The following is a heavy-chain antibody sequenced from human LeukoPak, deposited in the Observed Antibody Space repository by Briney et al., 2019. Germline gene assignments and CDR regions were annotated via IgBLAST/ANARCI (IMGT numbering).Heavy chain of an antibody. D-gene: IGHD6-19*01. CDR3: AKDLSRRAVPTFDY. CDR2: ISGSGGST. CDR1: GFTFDDYA. V-gene: IGHV3-23*01. J-gene: IGHJ4*02. Sequence: GGSLRLSCAASGFTFDDYAMSWVRQAPGKGLEWVSAISGSGGSTYYADSVKGRFTISRDNSKNTLYLQMNSLRAEDTAVYYCAKDLSRRAVPTFDYWGQGTLVTVSS.